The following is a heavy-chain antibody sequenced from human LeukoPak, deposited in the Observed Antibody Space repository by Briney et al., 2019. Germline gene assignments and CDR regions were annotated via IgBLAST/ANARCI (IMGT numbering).Heavy chain of an antibody. D-gene: IGHD1-26*01. J-gene: IGHJ4*02. CDR1: GFTFSSYS. V-gene: IGHV3-48*04. Sequence: PGGSLRLSCAASGFTFSSYSMNWVRQAPGKGLEWVSYISSSSSTIYYADSVKGRFTISRDNAKNSLYLQMNSLGAEDTAVYYCARDSGIVGAQGDYWGQGTLVTVSS. CDR3: ARDSGIVGAQGDY. CDR2: ISSSSSTI.